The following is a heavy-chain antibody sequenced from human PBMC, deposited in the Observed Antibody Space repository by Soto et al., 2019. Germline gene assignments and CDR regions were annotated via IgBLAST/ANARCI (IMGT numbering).Heavy chain of an antibody. V-gene: IGHV4-39*01. CDR2: MFYSGTT. CDR1: GVSINSGGYY. Sequence: SETLSLTCTVSGVSINSGGYYWGWIRQPPGKGLEWIESMFYSGTTYYNPSLKSRITIAVDSSKNQFSLGLSSVTAADTAFYYCARKEDGYNRLFDYWGQGILVTVSS. J-gene: IGHJ4*02. D-gene: IGHD5-12*01. CDR3: ARKEDGYNRLFDY.